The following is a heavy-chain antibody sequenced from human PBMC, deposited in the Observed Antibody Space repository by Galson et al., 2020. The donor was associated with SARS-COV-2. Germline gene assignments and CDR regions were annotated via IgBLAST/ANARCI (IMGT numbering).Heavy chain of an antibody. J-gene: IGHJ6*03. Sequence: NSGGSLRLSCAASGFTFSDYYMSWIRQAPGKGLEWVSYISSSGSTIYYADSVKGRFTISRDNAKNSLYLQMNSLRAEDTAVYYCARGPLAAAGPKQDYYYYYMDVWGKGTTVTVSS. CDR3: ARGPLAAAGPKQDYYYYYMDV. CDR2: ISSSGSTI. V-gene: IGHV3-11*01. D-gene: IGHD6-13*01. CDR1: GFTFSDYY.